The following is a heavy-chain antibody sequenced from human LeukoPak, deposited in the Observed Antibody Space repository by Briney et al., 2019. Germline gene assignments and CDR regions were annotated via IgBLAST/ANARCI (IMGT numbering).Heavy chain of an antibody. CDR3: ARASVAGTGPDY. CDR2: FSYNVHS. CDR1: GGSVSSSNYY. Sequence: SETLSLTCTVSGGSVSSSNYYWSWIRQPPGKGLEWVGFFSYNVHSDYNPSLKSRVTISVDTSKNQFSLRLSSVTAADTAIYYCARASVAGTGPDYWGQGTQVTVSS. J-gene: IGHJ4*02. D-gene: IGHD6-13*01. V-gene: IGHV4-61*01.